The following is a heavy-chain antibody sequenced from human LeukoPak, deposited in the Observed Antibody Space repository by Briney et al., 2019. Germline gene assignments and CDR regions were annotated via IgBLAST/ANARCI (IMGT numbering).Heavy chain of an antibody. V-gene: IGHV4-61*02. Sequence: SQTLSLTCTVSGGSVNSGNYYWTWIRQPAGKRLEWIGRIYTSGSTNYNPSLKSRVTISIDASKNQFSLRLSSVTAADTAVYYCTRGGELMNFWGQGTLATVSS. CDR2: IYTSGST. CDR1: GGSVNSGNYY. CDR3: TRGGELMNF. D-gene: IGHD1-26*01. J-gene: IGHJ4*02.